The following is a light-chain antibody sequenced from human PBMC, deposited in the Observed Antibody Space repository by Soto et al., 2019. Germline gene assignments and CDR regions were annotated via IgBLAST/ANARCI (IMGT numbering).Light chain of an antibody. CDR3: QQYNTYWT. J-gene: IGKJ1*01. CDR2: DAS. V-gene: IGKV1-5*01. Sequence: DIQMTQFPSALSASVGDRVTITCQASQNVNNWLAWYQYIPGKAPQLLIYDASVLETGVPSRFSGSGSGTEFTLAISGLQSDDFATYSCQQYNTYWTFGPGTKVDIK. CDR1: QNVNNW.